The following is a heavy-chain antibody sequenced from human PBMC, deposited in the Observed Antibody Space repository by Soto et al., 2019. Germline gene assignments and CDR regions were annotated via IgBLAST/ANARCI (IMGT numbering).Heavy chain of an antibody. CDR3: SRDPSPYASGCYGIDF. Sequence: GGSLRLSCAASGFTFSAYAMLWVRQAPGKGLEWVAAISYDGTNKYYADSIKGRFTISRDNSANTLFLQVNSLRREDTAMYYCSRDPSPYASGCYGIDFWGHGTLVTVSS. J-gene: IGHJ4*01. CDR2: ISYDGTNK. V-gene: IGHV3-30*04. D-gene: IGHD6-19*01. CDR1: GFTFSAYA.